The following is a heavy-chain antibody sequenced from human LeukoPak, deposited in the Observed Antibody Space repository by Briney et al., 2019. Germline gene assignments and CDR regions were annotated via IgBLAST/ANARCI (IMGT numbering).Heavy chain of an antibody. D-gene: IGHD2-2*01. CDR3: ARAQDCSSTSCPVGFDY. J-gene: IGHJ4*02. CDR1: GGSFSGYY. CDR2: INHSGST. Sequence: PSETLSLTCAVYGGSFSGYYWSWIRQPPGKGLEWIGEINHSGSTNYNPSLKSRVTISVDTSKNQFSLKLSSVTAADTAVYYCARAQDCSSTSCPVGFDYWGQGTLVTVSS. V-gene: IGHV4-34*01.